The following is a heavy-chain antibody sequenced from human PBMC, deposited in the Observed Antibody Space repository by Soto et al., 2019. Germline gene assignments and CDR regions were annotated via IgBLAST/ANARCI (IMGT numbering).Heavy chain of an antibody. CDR1: GFTFSSYG. Sequence: QVQQVESGGGVVQPGRSLRLSCAASGFTFSSYGMHWVRQAPGKGLEWVAVISYDGSYKYYADSVKGRFTISRDNSKNTLYLQMNSLRAEDTAVYYCAKWAGGFDYWGQGTLVTVSS. CDR2: ISYDGSYK. V-gene: IGHV3-30*18. CDR3: AKWAGGFDY. J-gene: IGHJ4*02.